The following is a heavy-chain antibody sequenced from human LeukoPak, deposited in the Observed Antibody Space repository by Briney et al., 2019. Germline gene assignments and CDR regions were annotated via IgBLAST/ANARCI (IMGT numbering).Heavy chain of an antibody. CDR2: IYHSGTT. CDR3: ASHSSGYFFWFDP. J-gene: IGHJ5*02. CDR1: GGSISSSF. D-gene: IGHD3-22*01. Sequence: SETLSLTCTVSGGSISSSFWSWIRQPPGKGLEWIGYIYHSGTTNYNPSLKSRLTISVDTSKNQLSLKLTSVTAADTAVYYCASHSSGYFFWFDPWGQGTLVTVSS. V-gene: IGHV4-59*01.